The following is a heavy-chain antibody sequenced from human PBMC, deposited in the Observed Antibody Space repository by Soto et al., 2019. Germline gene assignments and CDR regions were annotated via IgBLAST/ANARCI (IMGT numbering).Heavy chain of an antibody. Sequence: GASVKVSCKASGYTFTGYYMHWVRQAPGQGLEWMGWINPNSGGTNYAQKFQGRVTVTRDTSISTAYMELSRLRSDDTAVYYCAREPPYYYDSSGYNAEYFQHWGQGTLVTVSS. D-gene: IGHD3-22*01. CDR1: GYTFTGYY. V-gene: IGHV1-2*02. J-gene: IGHJ1*01. CDR3: AREPPYYYDSSGYNAEYFQH. CDR2: INPNSGGT.